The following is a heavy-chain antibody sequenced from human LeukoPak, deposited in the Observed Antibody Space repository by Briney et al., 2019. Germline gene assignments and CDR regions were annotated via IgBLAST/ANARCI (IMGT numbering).Heavy chain of an antibody. D-gene: IGHD6-19*01. J-gene: IGHJ6*02. Sequence: GGSLRLSCAASGFTFSSYSMNWVRQAPGKGLEWVSYISSSSSTIYYADSVKGRFTISRDNAKNSLYLQMNSLRAEDTAVYYCARDPSGYSSGWQVGYYYYYYGMDVWGQGTTVTVSS. V-gene: IGHV3-48*01. CDR2: ISSSSSTI. CDR3: ARDPSGYSSGWQVGYYYYYYGMDV. CDR1: GFTFSSYS.